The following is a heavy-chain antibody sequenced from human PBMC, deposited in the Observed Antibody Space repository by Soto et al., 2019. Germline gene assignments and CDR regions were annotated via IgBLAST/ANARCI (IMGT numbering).Heavy chain of an antibody. D-gene: IGHD1-1*01. CDR2: ISGNGRGT. CDR1: GFTFSDFA. CDR3: AKDLYRSATMPCFDH. V-gene: IGHV3-23*01. Sequence: EVQLLESGGGFINPGGSLRLSCAASGFTFSDFAMTWVRQAPGKGLEWVSSISGNGRGTHYADSVKGRFSISRDNSKNMLYLQINSLRAEDTALYYCAKDLYRSATMPCFDHWGQGTRVTVSS. J-gene: IGHJ5*02.